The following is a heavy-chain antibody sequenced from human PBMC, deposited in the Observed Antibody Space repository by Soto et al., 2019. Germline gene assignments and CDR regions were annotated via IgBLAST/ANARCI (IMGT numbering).Heavy chain of an antibody. D-gene: IGHD5-12*01. CDR1: GGSISSYY. J-gene: IGHJ4*02. CDR2: LSYSGRS. Sequence: QVQLQESGPGLVKPSETLSLTCTVSGGSISSYYWSWIRQPPGKGLEWIGYLSYSGRSNYNPSLKSRVTISLDTSKNQFSLKLTSVTSADTAVYYCARVKYSGYDYYVDYWGQGTLVAVSS. CDR3: ARVKYSGYDYYVDY. V-gene: IGHV4-59*01.